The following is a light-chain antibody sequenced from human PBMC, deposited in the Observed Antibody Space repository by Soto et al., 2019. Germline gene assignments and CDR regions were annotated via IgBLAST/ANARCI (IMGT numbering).Light chain of an antibody. V-gene: IGKV3-11*01. Sequence: EIVLTQSPATLSLSPGEGATVSCRASQSVSSHLAWYQQKRGQAPRLLIYDASSRASGIPARFSGSGSGTDFTLTISSLEPEDFAVYYCQQRSNWPPLTFGGGTKVEIK. CDR1: QSVSSH. CDR3: QQRSNWPPLT. J-gene: IGKJ4*01. CDR2: DAS.